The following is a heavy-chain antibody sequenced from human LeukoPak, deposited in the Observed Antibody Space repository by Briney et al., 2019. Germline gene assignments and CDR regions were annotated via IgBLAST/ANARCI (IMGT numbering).Heavy chain of an antibody. D-gene: IGHD6-13*01. CDR2: IRQDGDTK. CDR1: GFTFSSYW. V-gene: IGHV3-7*03. CDR3: ARSLPYGTTWYGRSDF. Sequence: GGSLRLSCAASGFTFSSYWMSWVRQAPGKGLEWLANIRQDGDTKYYVDSVKGRFTISRDNAMNSLYLQMNSLRAEDTAIYYCARSLPYGTTWYGRSDFWGQGTLDTVSS. J-gene: IGHJ4*02.